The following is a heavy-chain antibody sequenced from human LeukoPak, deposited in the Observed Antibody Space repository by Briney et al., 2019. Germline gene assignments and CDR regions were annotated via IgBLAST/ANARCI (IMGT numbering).Heavy chain of an antibody. CDR1: GGSFSGYY. D-gene: IGHD5-12*01. CDR2: INHSGST. CDR3: ARLLLRRHRTGFDP. V-gene: IGHV4-34*01. Sequence: PSETLSLTCAGYGGSFSGYYWSWIRQPPGKGLGWIGEINHSGSTNYNPSLKSRVTISVDTSKNQFSLKLSSVTAADTAVYYCARLLLRRHRTGFDPWGQGTLVTVSS. J-gene: IGHJ5*02.